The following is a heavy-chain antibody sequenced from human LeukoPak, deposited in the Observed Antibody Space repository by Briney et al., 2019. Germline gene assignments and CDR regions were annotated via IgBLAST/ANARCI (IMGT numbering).Heavy chain of an antibody. CDR3: ARASLEPYFSSSEGYYYAMDV. J-gene: IGHJ6*02. Sequence: GSLRLSCAASGFTFSSYTMNWVRQPPGKGLEWLGEINHSGSTNYNASLKSRVTISVDTSKKQFSLILNSITAADTAVYYCARASLEPYFSSSEGYYYAMDVWGQGTTVTVSS. CDR1: GFTFSSYT. V-gene: IGHV4-34*01. D-gene: IGHD6-6*01. CDR2: INHSGST.